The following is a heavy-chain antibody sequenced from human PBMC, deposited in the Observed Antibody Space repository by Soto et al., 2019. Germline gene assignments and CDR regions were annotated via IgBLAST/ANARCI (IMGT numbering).Heavy chain of an antibody. Sequence: QITLKESGPTLVKPTQTLMLTGTFSGFSISTSGVGVAWIGQPPGKALEWLASVYWDDDKRYSLSLESRLTITKGTSTNQVVLTLTDMDPVDTATYYCAHLAYYGSGSYTYWGQGTLVTVSS. CDR2: VYWDDDK. V-gene: IGHV2-5*02. D-gene: IGHD3-10*01. J-gene: IGHJ4*02. CDR3: AHLAYYGSGSYTY. CDR1: GFSISTSGVG.